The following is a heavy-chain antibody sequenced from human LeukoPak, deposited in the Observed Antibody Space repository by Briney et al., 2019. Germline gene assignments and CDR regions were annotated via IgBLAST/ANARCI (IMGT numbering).Heavy chain of an antibody. J-gene: IGHJ4*02. D-gene: IGHD6-19*01. CDR1: GGSISSSSYY. CDR3: ARLSFSSGWNFDY. Sequence: SETLSLTCTVSGGSISSSSYYWGWIRQPPGKGLEWIGSIYYSGSTYYNPSLKSRVTISVDTSKNQFSLKQSSVTAADTAVYYCARLSFSSGWNFDYWGQGTLVTVSS. V-gene: IGHV4-39*01. CDR2: IYYSGST.